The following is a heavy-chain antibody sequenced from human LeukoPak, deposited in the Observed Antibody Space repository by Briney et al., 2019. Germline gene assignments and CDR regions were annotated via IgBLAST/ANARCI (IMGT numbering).Heavy chain of an antibody. V-gene: IGHV4-34*01. Sequence: SETLSLTCAVYGGSFSGYYWSGIRQPPGKGLEWIGEINHSGSTNYNPSLKSRVTISVDTSKNQFSLKLSSVTAADTAVYYCARLRKGYCSGGSCYSYYFDYWGQGTLVTVSS. D-gene: IGHD2-15*01. CDR2: INHSGST. CDR1: GGSFSGYY. J-gene: IGHJ4*02. CDR3: ARLRKGYCSGGSCYSYYFDY.